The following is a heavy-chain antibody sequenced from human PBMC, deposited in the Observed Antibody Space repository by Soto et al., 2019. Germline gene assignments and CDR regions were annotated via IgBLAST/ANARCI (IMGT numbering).Heavy chain of an antibody. D-gene: IGHD1-26*01. CDR2: INPSGGST. Sequence: ASVKVSCKASGYTFTSYYMHWVRQAPGQGLEWMGIINPSGGSTSYAQKFQGRVTMTRDTSTSTVYMELSSLRSEDTAVYYCASAEVSGSYYEWSRFDYWGQGTLVTVS. CDR1: GYTFTSYY. CDR3: ASAEVSGSYYEWSRFDY. J-gene: IGHJ4*02. V-gene: IGHV1-46*01.